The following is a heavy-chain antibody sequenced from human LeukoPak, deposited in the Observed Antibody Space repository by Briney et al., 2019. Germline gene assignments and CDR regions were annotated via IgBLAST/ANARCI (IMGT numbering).Heavy chain of an antibody. J-gene: IGHJ4*02. CDR2: IKQDGSEK. V-gene: IGHV3-7*01. CDR1: GGSFSGYY. CDR3: ARLRAFDY. Sequence: ETLSLTCAVYGGSFSGYYWSWVRQAPGKGLEWVANIKQDGSEKHYVDSVKGRFTISRDNAKNSLYLQMNSQRAEDTAVYYCARLRAFDYWGQGTLVTVSS.